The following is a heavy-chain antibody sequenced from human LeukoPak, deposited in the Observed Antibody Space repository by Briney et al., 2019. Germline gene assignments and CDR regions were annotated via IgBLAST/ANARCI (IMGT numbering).Heavy chain of an antibody. D-gene: IGHD3-22*01. V-gene: IGHV1-69*05. Sequence: GASVKVSCKASGGTFSSYTISWVRQAPGQGLELMGGIIPIFGTANYAQKFQGRVTITTDESTSTAYMELSSLRSEDTAVYYCAIVTFYYDSSGYPNWFDPWGQGTLVTVSS. CDR3: AIVTFYYDSSGYPNWFDP. CDR2: IIPIFGTA. J-gene: IGHJ5*02. CDR1: GGTFSSYT.